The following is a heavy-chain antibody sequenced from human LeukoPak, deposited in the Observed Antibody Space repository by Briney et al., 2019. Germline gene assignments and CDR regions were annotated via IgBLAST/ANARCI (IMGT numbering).Heavy chain of an antibody. V-gene: IGHV6-1*01. CDR2: TYYRSKWYN. J-gene: IGHJ4*02. D-gene: IGHD4-23*01. CDR1: GDSVSINSAA. Sequence: SPTLSLTFAISGDSVSINSAAWNWIRQSPSKGLEWLGRTYYRSKWYNDYAVSVKSRITINPDTSKNQFSLQLNSVTPEDTAVYYCARSCYGGNCYFDYWGQGTLVTVSS. CDR3: ARSCYGGNCYFDY.